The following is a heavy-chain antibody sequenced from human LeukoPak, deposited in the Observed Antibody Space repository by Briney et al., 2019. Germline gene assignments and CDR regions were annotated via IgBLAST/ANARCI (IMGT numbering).Heavy chain of an antibody. J-gene: IGHJ5*02. CDR2: LSHGGTRT. CDR3: AKDIELFMS. CDR1: GFTFRNFA. D-gene: IGHD1-26*01. V-gene: IGHV3-23*01. Sequence: GGSLRLSCAASGFTFRNFAMSWVRQAPGKGLEWVSGLSHGGTRTFYAASVKGRFTISRDDSNSSLFLQMDNLRVEDTATYYCAKDIELFMSWGQGTLVIVSS.